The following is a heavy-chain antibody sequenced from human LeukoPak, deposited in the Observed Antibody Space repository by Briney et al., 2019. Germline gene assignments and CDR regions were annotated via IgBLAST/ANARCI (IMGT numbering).Heavy chain of an antibody. V-gene: IGHV3-30*18. CDR3: AKDTTRGAAAYYFDY. J-gene: IGHJ4*02. CDR1: GFTFSNYA. CDR2: ISSDGRDK. D-gene: IGHD1-26*01. Sequence: TGRSLRLSCAASGFTFSNYAMHWVRQAPGKGLEWVAVISSDGRDKHCADSVKGRFTISRDNSKNTLYLQMNSLRPEDRAVHYCAKDTTRGAAAYYFDYWGQGTLLTVSS.